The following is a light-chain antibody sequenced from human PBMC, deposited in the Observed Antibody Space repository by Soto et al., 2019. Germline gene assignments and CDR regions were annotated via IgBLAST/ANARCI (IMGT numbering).Light chain of an antibody. V-gene: IGKV3-15*01. CDR2: DTS. CDR3: KNYNDGFPIP. Sequence: EIVMTQSPATLSVSPGERAALSCRASQSVSSKLAWYRQRPGQAPRLVIYDTSTRATGVPARFSGSGSGTDFTLTISSLQSKVFGFYYCKNYNDGFPIPFGKGTRLEIK. CDR1: QSVSSK. J-gene: IGKJ5*01.